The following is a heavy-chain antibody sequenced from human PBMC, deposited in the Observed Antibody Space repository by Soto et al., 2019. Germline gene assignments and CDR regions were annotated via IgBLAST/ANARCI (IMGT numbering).Heavy chain of an antibody. CDR3: ARDARREGATGGLFEY. J-gene: IGHJ4*02. CDR2: IHSSGDT. CDR1: GGAISGHY. D-gene: IGHD1-26*01. Sequence: QVQLRESGPGLVKPSETLSLTCTVSGGAISGHYWSWLRQPAGRGLQWVGRIHSSGDTAYTSSLKSRVSMSVDTSKNQFSLKLKSLSAADTAVYFCARDARREGATGGLFEYWGQGALVTVSS. V-gene: IGHV4-4*07.